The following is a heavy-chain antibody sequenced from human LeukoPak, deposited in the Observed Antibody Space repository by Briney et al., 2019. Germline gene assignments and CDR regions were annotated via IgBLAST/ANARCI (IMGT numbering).Heavy chain of an antibody. V-gene: IGHV1-8*03. D-gene: IGHD4-11*01. Sequence: ASVKVSCKGSRYTFTGYYMHWVRQAPGQGLEWMGWYNPNSGNTGYAQKFQGRVTITRNTSISTAYMELSSLRSEDTAVYYCARGLFYSTDYYYYMDVWGKGTTVTVSS. CDR2: YNPNSGNT. CDR3: ARGLFYSTDYYYYMDV. CDR1: RYTFTGYY. J-gene: IGHJ6*03.